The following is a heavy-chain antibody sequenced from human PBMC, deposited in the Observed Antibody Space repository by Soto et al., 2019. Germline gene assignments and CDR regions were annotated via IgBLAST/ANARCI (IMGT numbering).Heavy chain of an antibody. CDR3: ARDDDRPDNGLDM. Sequence: ESGGGVVQPGRSLRLSCAASGFTFSNYGMHWVRQAPGKGLEWLAVILNDGGDQNYGDSVKGRFTISRDNSKNTLYLQINSLRVEDTAVYYCARDDDRPDNGLDMWGQGTMVTVSS. V-gene: IGHV3-30*19. CDR2: ILNDGGDQ. CDR1: GFTFSNYG. J-gene: IGHJ3*02. D-gene: IGHD2-8*01.